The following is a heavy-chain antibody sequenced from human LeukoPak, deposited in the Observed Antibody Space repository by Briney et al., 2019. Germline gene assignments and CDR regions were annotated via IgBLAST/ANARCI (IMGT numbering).Heavy chain of an antibody. D-gene: IGHD3-10*01. CDR1: GFTFSNYA. Sequence: GGSLRLSCAASGFTFSNYAMSWVRQAPGKGLEWVAVISYDGNNKYYSDSVKGRFTISRDNSKNTLYLQMNSLRAEDTAVYYCAKDMYYRGSGSYFNVDYWGQGTLVTVSS. CDR3: AKDMYYRGSGSYFNVDY. V-gene: IGHV3-30*18. CDR2: ISYDGNNK. J-gene: IGHJ4*02.